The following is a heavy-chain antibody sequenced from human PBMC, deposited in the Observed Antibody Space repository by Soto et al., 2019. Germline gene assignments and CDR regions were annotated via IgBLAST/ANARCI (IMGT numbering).Heavy chain of an antibody. CDR3: AKDVSSRRWFDP. J-gene: IGHJ5*02. CDR2: MQHTGNT. D-gene: IGHD3-16*01. Sequence: QVQLQESGPGLVKPSETLSLTCAVSGASIRSYHWSWIRQPAGKGLEWIGRMQHTGNTNYNPSIKRRVTMSVDTSKNPISLKMTSVTAADTAVYFCAKDVSSRRWFDPWGHGIRVIVSS. V-gene: IGHV4-4*07. CDR1: GASIRSYH.